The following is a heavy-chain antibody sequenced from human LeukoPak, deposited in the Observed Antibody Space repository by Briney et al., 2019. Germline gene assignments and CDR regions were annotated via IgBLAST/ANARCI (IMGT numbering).Heavy chain of an antibody. CDR2: INHSGST. CDR3: AREGSSSEDYFDY. Sequence: SETLSLTCAVYGGSFSGYYWSWIRQPPGKGLEWIGEINHSGSTNYNPSLKSRVTISVDTSKNQFSLKLSSVTAADTAVYYRAREGSSSEDYFDYWGQGTLVTVSS. CDR1: GGSFSGYY. V-gene: IGHV4-34*01. D-gene: IGHD6-6*01. J-gene: IGHJ4*02.